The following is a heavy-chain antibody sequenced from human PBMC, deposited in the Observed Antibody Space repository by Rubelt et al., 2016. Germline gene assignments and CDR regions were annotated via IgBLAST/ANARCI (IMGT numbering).Heavy chain of an antibody. CDR3: ARSREGYNSGFDS. J-gene: IGHJ4*02. CDR2: IYYSGSS. D-gene: IGHD5-24*01. V-gene: IGHV4-59*12. CDR1: GGSISSYY. Sequence: QVQLQESGPGLVKPSETLSLTCTVSGGSISSYYCSWIRQPPGKGLEWIGYIYYSGSSNYNPSLKSRVIMSVDTSKNQFSLHLNSVTAADTAGYYCARSREGYNSGFDSWGQGTLVTVSS.